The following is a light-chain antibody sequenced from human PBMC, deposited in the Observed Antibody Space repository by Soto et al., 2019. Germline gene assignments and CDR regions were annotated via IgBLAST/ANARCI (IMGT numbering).Light chain of an antibody. CDR2: DVS. Sequence: QSALTQPRSVSGSPGQSVTIYCTGTSSDVGGYNYVSWYQPHPGKAPKLMIYDVSKRPSGVTDRFSGYKSGNTASLTISWLQAEDEADYCCFSYAGIYTLVFGGGTKLTVL. CDR3: FSYAGIYTLV. J-gene: IGLJ2*01. CDR1: SSDVGGYNY. V-gene: IGLV2-11*01.